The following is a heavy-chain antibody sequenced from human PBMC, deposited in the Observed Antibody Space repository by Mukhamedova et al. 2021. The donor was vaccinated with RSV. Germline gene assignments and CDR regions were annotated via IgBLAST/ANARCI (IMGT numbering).Heavy chain of an antibody. CDR3: ARGSGGFDP. CDR2: ISSSSSTI. V-gene: IGHV3-48*01. D-gene: IGHD3-10*01. J-gene: IGHJ5*02. Sequence: VSYISSSSSTIYYADSVKGRFTISRDNAKNSLYLQMNSLRAEDTAVYYCARGSGGFDPWGQGTLVTVSS.